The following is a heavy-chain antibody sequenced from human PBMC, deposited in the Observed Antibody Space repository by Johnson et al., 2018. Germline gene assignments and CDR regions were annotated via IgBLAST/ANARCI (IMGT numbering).Heavy chain of an antibody. V-gene: IGHV3-43*01. CDR1: GFTFDDYS. CDR3: AKDISRVGIAAAGTVGFQH. Sequence: EVQLVETGGVVVQPGGSLRLSCAASGFTFDDYSMHWVRQAPGKGLEWVSLISWDGGSTYYADSVKGRFPISRDNRKNSRYLQMNSLRTGDTALDYGAKDISRVGIAAAGTVGFQHWGQGTLVTVSS. D-gene: IGHD6-13*01. J-gene: IGHJ1*01. CDR2: ISWDGGST.